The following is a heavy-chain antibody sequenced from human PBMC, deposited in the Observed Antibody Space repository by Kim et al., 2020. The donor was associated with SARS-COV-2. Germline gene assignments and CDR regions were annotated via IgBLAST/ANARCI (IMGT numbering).Heavy chain of an antibody. CDR3: LGGFYFDY. CDR2: IDCGNGNT. Sequence: ASVKVSCKTSGHFFTRDSIHWVRQAPGQGLEWMGGIDCGNGNTIYSQKFQGRVTFTTDTSASTAYMELSVLRSEDSAVYYCLGGFYFDYWGQGTLATVSS. J-gene: IGHJ4*02. V-gene: IGHV1-3*01. CDR1: GHFFTRDS. D-gene: IGHD3-16*01.